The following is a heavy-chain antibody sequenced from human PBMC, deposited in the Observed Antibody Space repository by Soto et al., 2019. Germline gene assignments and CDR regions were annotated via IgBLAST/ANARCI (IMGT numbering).Heavy chain of an antibody. J-gene: IGHJ4*02. CDR2: INSDGSST. CDR3: ARDPSKYYDFWSGFNFDY. Sequence: GGSLRLSCAASGFTFSSYWMHWVRQAPGKGLVWVSRINSDGSSTSYADSVKGRFTISRDNAKNTLYLQMNSLRAEDTAVYYCARDPSKYYDFWSGFNFDYWGQGTLVTVSS. V-gene: IGHV3-74*01. CDR1: GFTFSSYW. D-gene: IGHD3-3*01.